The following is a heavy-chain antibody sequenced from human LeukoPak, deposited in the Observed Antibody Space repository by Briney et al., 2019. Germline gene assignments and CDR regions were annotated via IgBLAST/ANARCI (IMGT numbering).Heavy chain of an antibody. J-gene: IGHJ1*01. CDR1: GFTFSSYW. Sequence: GGSLRLSCAASGFTFSSYWMRWVRQAPGKGLEWVANIKQDGSEKYFVDSVKGRFTISRDNAQSSVYLQMNSLRAEDTAVYYCTSGIFGEINPRAEYFQHWGQGALVIVSS. CDR2: IKQDGSEK. CDR3: TSGIFGEINPRAEYFQH. D-gene: IGHD3-3*01. V-gene: IGHV3-7*01.